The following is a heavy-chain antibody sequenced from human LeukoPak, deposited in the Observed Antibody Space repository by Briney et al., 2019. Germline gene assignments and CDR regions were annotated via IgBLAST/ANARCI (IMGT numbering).Heavy chain of an antibody. CDR1: GFTFSSYW. V-gene: IGHV3-74*01. CDR3: ARTRPGYDSVYGMDV. J-gene: IGHJ6*02. Sequence: GGSLRLSCAASGFTFSSYWMHWVRQAPGKGLVWVSRINSDGSSTSYADSVKGRFTISRDNAKNTLYLQMNSLRAEDTAVYYCARTRPGYDSVYGMDVWGQGTTVTVSS. CDR2: INSDGSST. D-gene: IGHD3-3*01.